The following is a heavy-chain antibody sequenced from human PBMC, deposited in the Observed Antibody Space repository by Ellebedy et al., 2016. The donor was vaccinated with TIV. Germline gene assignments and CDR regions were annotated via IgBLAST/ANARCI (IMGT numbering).Heavy chain of an antibody. CDR3: ARDKTVTTFDY. V-gene: IGHV3-69-1*02. Sequence: GESLKISCEVSGFTVSNNYMTWVRQAPGKGLEWVSTISTRGDKKYQADSVKGRFTISRDNSKNTLYLHMTSLRAEDTALYYCARDKTVTTFDYWGQGALVTVSS. CDR1: GFTVSNNY. J-gene: IGHJ4*02. CDR2: ISTRGDKK. D-gene: IGHD4-17*01.